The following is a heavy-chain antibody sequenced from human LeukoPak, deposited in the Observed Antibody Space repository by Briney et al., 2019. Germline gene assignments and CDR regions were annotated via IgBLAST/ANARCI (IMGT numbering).Heavy chain of an antibody. V-gene: IGHV1-69*13. J-gene: IGHJ5*02. D-gene: IGHD4-23*01. CDR3: ARDRGTPTTMGKNWFDP. CDR2: IIPIFGTA. Sequence: ASVKVSCEASGYTFTSYYMHWVRQAPGQGLEWMGGIIPIFGTANYAQKFQGRVTITADESTSTAYMELSSLRSEDTAVYYCARDRGTPTTMGKNWFDPWGQGTLVTVSS. CDR1: GYTFTSYY.